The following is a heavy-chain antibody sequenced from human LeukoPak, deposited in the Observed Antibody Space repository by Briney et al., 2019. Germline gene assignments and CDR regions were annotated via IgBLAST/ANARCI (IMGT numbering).Heavy chain of an antibody. D-gene: IGHD1-26*01. CDR2: INPSGGST. V-gene: IGHV1-46*01. J-gene: IGHJ4*02. CDR1: GDTFTSQY. CDR3: AKDTWPHSGSDYYFDY. Sequence: GASVKVSCKASGDTFTSQYIHWVRQAPGQGLEWMGIINPSGGSTSYAQKFQGRVTMTRDTSTSTVYMELSSLRAEDTALYYCAKDTWPHSGSDYYFDYWGQGTLVTVSS.